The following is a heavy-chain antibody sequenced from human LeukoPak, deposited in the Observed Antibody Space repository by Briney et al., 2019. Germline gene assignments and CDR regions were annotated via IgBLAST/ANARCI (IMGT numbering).Heavy chain of an antibody. CDR3: ARVEMATDDAFDI. D-gene: IGHD5-12*01. CDR1: GFTFSDYY. Sequence: GGSLRLSCAASGFTFSDYYMSWIRQAPGKGLEWVSYISSSGSTIYYADSVKGRFTISRDNAKNSLYLQMNSLRAEDTVVYYCARVEMATDDAFDIWGQGTMVTASS. J-gene: IGHJ3*02. V-gene: IGHV3-11*01. CDR2: ISSSGSTI.